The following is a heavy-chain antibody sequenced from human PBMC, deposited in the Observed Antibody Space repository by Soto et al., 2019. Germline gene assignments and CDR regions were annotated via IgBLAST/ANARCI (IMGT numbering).Heavy chain of an antibody. V-gene: IGHV3-21*04. J-gene: IGHJ4*02. CDR3: AKGTSCPDY. Sequence: GGSLRLSCAASGFTFSSYTMNWVRQAPGKGLEWVATITSYSSNTNYADSVKGRFTISRDNSKNSLYLQVNSLRDDDTAIYYCAKGTSCPDYWGQGTLVTVSS. CDR1: GFTFSSYT. CDR2: ITSYSSNT.